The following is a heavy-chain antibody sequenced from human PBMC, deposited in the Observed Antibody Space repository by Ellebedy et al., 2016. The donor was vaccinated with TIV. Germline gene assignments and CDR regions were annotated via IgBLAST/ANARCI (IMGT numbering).Heavy chain of an antibody. CDR3: AKAWSPGYDRHAFDI. CDR2: ISWNSGSI. D-gene: IGHD3-22*01. J-gene: IGHJ3*02. CDR1: GFTFDDYA. Sequence: SLKISCAASGFTFDDYAMHWVRQAPGKGLEWVSGISWNSGSIGYADSVKGRFTISRDNAKNSLYLQMNSLRAEDTALYYCAKAWSPGYDRHAFDIWGQGTMVTVSS. V-gene: IGHV3-9*01.